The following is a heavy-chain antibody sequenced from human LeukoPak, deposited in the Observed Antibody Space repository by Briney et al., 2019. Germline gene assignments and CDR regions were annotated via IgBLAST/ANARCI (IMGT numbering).Heavy chain of an antibody. J-gene: IGHJ4*02. CDR2: ISSSSRYI. CDR1: GFTFSGYT. V-gene: IGHV3-21*01. D-gene: IGHD2-2*01. CDR3: ARDPELGYCSSTSCPIDY. Sequence: GGSLRLSCAASGFTFSGYTMNWVRQAPGKGLEWASSISSSSRYIYYADSVKGRFTISRDNAKNSLYLQMNSLRAEDTAVYYCARDPELGYCSSTSCPIDYWGQGTPATVSS.